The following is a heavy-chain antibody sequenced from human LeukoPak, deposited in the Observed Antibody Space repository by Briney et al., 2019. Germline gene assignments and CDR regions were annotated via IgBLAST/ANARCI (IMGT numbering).Heavy chain of an antibody. J-gene: IGHJ6*02. CDR1: GYTFTGYY. D-gene: IGHD6-13*01. V-gene: IGHV1-2*02. Sequence: ASVKVTCKASGYTFTGYYMHWVRQAPGQGLEWMGWINPNSGGTNYAQKFQGRVTMTRDTSISTAYMELSRLRSDDTAVYYCARNQIAAAAHYYYYYGMDVWGQGTTVTVSS. CDR3: ARNQIAAAAHYYYYYGMDV. CDR2: INPNSGGT.